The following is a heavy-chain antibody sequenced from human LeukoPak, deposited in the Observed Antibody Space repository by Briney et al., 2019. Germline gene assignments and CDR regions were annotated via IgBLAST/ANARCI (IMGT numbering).Heavy chain of an antibody. CDR3: AKDGGTIPPFWDY. Sequence: GGSLRLSCAASGFTFSSYAMTWVRQAPGKGLEWASAISGSGGSPYYADSVKGRFTISRDNSKNTLYLQMNSLRAEDTAVYYCAKDGGTIPPFWDYWGQGTLVTVSS. CDR1: GFTFSSYA. V-gene: IGHV3-23*01. CDR2: ISGSGGSP. J-gene: IGHJ4*02. D-gene: IGHD1-26*01.